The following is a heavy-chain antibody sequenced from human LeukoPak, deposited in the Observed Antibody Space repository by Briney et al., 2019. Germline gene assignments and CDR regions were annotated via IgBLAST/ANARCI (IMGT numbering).Heavy chain of an antibody. D-gene: IGHD3-10*01. CDR1: GYTFTSYD. V-gene: IGHV1-8*01. CDR2: MNPNSGNT. CDR3: ASRPYYYGSGSYSSDY. J-gene: IGHJ4*02. Sequence: GGSVKVSCKASGYTFTSYDINWVRQATGQGLEWMGWMNPNSGNTGYAQKFQGRVTMTRNTSISTAYMELGSLRSEDTAVYYCASRPYYYGSGSYSSDYWGQGTLVTVSS.